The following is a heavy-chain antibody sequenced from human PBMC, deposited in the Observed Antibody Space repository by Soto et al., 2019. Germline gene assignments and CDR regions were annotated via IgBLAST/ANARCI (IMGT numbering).Heavy chain of an antibody. CDR1: GFTFSASL. V-gene: IGHV3-73*01. CDR2: IKSKTDNYAT. Sequence: EVQLVESGGGLVQPGGSLKLSCAASGFTFSASLIHWVRQASGKGLEWVGRIKSKTDNYATAYAASVNGRFTLSRDDSKNTAYLQMNSLKTEDTAVYYCIRLGVWERGVVPDYWGQGTLVTVSS. CDR3: IRLGVWERGVVPDY. D-gene: IGHD3-3*01. J-gene: IGHJ4*02.